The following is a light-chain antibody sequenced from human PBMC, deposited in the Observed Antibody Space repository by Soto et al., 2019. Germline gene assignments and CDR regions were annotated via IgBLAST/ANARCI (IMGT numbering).Light chain of an antibody. V-gene: IGKV1-5*01. CDR3: QQYYSYPRP. CDR1: QSISSW. Sequence: DIQMAMSLSTLSSYEGDRVTITCRVSQSISSWLAWYQQKPGKAPNLLIFATSTLQSGVPSRFSGSGSGTDLTLTISCLQSEDFATYYCQQYYSYPRPFGHGTIVDIK. J-gene: IGKJ3*01. CDR2: ATS.